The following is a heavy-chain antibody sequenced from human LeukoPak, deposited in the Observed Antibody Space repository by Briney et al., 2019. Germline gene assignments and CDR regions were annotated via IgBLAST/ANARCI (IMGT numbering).Heavy chain of an antibody. Sequence: SETLSVTCAVYGASFSGYSWSWIRQPPGKGLEWIGEINLSGIANYNPSLESRVTMSGDTSKNQFSLKLSSVTAADTAVYYCARRGYCSGGNCSTYYFDFWGQGTRVTVSS. J-gene: IGHJ4*02. V-gene: IGHV4-34*01. CDR2: INLSGIA. CDR3: ARRGYCSGGNCSTYYFDF. D-gene: IGHD2-15*01. CDR1: GASFSGYS.